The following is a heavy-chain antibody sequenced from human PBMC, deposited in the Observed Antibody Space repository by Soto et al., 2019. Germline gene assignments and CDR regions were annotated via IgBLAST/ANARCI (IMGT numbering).Heavy chain of an antibody. CDR2: ISGSGGST. D-gene: IGHD3-22*01. Sequence: GGSLRLSCAASGFTFSSYAMSWVRQAPGKGLEWVSAISGSGGSTYYADSVKGRFTISRDNSKNTLYLQMNSLRAEDTAVYYCAKDPHYYDSSGYFDYWGQGTLVTVSS. J-gene: IGHJ4*02. CDR1: GFTFSSYA. CDR3: AKDPHYYDSSGYFDY. V-gene: IGHV3-23*01.